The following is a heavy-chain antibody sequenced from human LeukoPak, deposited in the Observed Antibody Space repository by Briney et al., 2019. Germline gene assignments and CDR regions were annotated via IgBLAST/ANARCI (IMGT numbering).Heavy chain of an antibody. Sequence: SGGSLRLSCAASGFTFSDYYMSWIRQAPGKGLEWVSYISSSGSTIYYADSVKGRFTISRDNSKNTLYLQMNSLRAEDTAVYYCAKDGVVSAAILRYYYYYMDVWGKGTTVTVSS. D-gene: IGHD2-2*02. CDR3: AKDGVVSAAILRYYYYYMDV. CDR1: GFTFSDYY. V-gene: IGHV3-11*01. CDR2: ISSSGSTI. J-gene: IGHJ6*03.